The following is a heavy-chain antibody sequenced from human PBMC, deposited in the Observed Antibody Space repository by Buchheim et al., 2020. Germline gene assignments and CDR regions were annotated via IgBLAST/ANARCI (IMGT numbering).Heavy chain of an antibody. CDR3: SRVLSIAARPEVFDY. Sequence: EVQLVESGGGLVQPGGSLRLSCAASGFSFSSYWIRWVRQAPGQGLEWVANIKQDGSEKYYVDSVKGRLTISRDNAKNSLYLQMNSLRAEDTAVYYCSRVLSIAARPEVFDYWGQGTL. D-gene: IGHD6-6*01. CDR2: IKQDGSEK. J-gene: IGHJ4*02. V-gene: IGHV3-7*01. CDR1: GFSFSSYW.